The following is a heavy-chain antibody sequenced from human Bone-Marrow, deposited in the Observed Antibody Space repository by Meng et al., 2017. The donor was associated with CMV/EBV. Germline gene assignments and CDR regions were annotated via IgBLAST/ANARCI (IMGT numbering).Heavy chain of an antibody. Sequence: GESLKISCAASGFTFSKYAMSWVRQAPGKGLEWVSVIYGGGRRPEYADSVKGRFTISRDNSKNTLYLQMNSLRAEDTAVYYCARSGNSEYNYYGKDVWGQGTTVAVSS. D-gene: IGHD4-23*01. V-gene: IGHV3-23*03. J-gene: IGHJ6*02. CDR2: IYGGGRRP. CDR1: GFTFSKYA. CDR3: ARSGNSEYNYYGKDV.